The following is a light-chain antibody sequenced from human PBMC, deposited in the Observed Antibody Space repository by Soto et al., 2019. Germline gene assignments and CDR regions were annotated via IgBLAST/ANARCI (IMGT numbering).Light chain of an antibody. CDR3: NSYTSGSTPVV. V-gene: IGLV2-14*01. J-gene: IGLJ2*01. CDR2: DVS. CDR1: SSDVGGYNY. Sequence: QSALTQPASVSGSPGQSITISCTGTSSDVGGYNYVSWYQQHPGKAPRLMIYDVSSRPSEVSNRFSGSKSGNTASLTISGLQAEDEADYYCNSYTSGSTPVVFGGGTKLTVL.